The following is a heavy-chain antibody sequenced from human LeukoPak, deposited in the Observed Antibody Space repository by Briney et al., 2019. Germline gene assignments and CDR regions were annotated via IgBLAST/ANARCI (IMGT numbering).Heavy chain of an antibody. V-gene: IGHV3-30*02. Sequence: GGSLRLSCAASGFTFRTSGMHWVRQAPGKGLEWVAFIQYHGRDKYYADSVKGRFTISRDNSKNTLYMEVNSLRAVDTAVYYCAREGGRTVAGTFDNWGRGTLVTVSS. CDR2: IQYHGRDK. J-gene: IGHJ4*02. CDR3: AREGGRTVAGTFDN. D-gene: IGHD6-19*01. CDR1: GFTFRTSG.